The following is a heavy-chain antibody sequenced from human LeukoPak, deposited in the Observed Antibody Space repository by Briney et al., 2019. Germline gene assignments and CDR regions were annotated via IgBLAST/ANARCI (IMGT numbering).Heavy chain of an antibody. CDR1: GGSISSYY. CDR3: ARDLGYGSGSYLYYYGMDV. D-gene: IGHD3-10*01. Sequence: SETLSLTCTVSGGSISSYYWSWIRQPPGKGLEWIGYIYYSGSTNYNPSLKSRVTISVDTSKNQFSLKLSSVTAADTAVYYCARDLGYGSGSYLYYYGMDVWGQGTTVTVSS. J-gene: IGHJ6*02. CDR2: IYYSGST. V-gene: IGHV4-59*01.